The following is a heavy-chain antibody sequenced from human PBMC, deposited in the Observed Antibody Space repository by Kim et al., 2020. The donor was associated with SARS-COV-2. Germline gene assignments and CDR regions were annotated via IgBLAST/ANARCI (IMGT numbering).Heavy chain of an antibody. J-gene: IGHJ4*02. CDR1: GFTFRSYA. CDR3: VKEGRGSGYDDLTQFDS. D-gene: IGHD3-22*01. Sequence: GGSLRLSCAASGFTFRSYAMTWVRQAPEKGLEWVSTISGGGSYTYYADSVKGRFTISRDNSKNTLFLQMNSLTAEDTALYYCVKEGRGSGYDDLTQFDSWGQGTLVTVSS. CDR2: ISGGGSYT. V-gene: IGHV3-23*01.